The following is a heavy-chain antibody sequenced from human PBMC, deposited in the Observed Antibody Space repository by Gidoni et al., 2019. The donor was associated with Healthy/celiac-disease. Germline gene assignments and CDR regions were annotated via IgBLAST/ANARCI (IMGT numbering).Heavy chain of an antibody. CDR2: ISYDGSNK. J-gene: IGHJ6*02. D-gene: IGHD3-10*01. CDR1: GFTFSSYA. CDR3: ARDGGSGYYYYGMDV. Sequence: QVQLVESGGGVVQPGRSLRLSCAASGFTFSSYAMHWVRQAPGKGLEWVAVISYDGSNKYYADSVKGRSTISRDNSKNTLYLQMNSLRAEDTAVYYCARDGGSGYYYYGMDVWGQGTTVTVSS. V-gene: IGHV3-30*04.